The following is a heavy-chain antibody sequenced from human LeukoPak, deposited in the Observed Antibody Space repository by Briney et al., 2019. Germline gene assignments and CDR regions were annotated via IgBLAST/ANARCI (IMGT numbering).Heavy chain of an antibody. CDR2: ISGSGGST. J-gene: IGHJ5*02. D-gene: IGHD3-10*01. Sequence: PGGSLRLSCAASGFTFSSYAMSWVRRAPGKGLEWVSAISGSGGSTYYADSVKGRFTISRDNSKNTLYLQMNSLRAEDTAVYYCAKLAYGSGSYNWFDPWGQGTLVTVSS. CDR3: AKLAYGSGSYNWFDP. CDR1: GFTFSSYA. V-gene: IGHV3-23*01.